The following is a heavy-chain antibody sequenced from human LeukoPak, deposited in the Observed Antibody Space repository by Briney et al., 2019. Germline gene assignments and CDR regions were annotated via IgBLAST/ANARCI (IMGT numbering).Heavy chain of an antibody. D-gene: IGHD3-22*01. J-gene: IGHJ4*02. CDR1: GFTFSSYG. CDR2: IRYDGSNK. CDR3: AKRAGLYYYDSSGYYYLDY. Sequence: PGGSLRLSCAASGFTFSSYGMHWVRQAPGKGLEWVAFIRYDGSNKYYADSVKGRFTISRDNSKNTLYLQMNSLRAEDTAAYYCAKRAGLYYYDSSGYYYLDYWGQGTLVTVSS. V-gene: IGHV3-30*02.